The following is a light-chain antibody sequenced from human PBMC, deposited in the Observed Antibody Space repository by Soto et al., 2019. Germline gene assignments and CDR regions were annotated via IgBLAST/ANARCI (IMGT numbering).Light chain of an antibody. CDR1: QSVSSN. Sequence: EMVMTQPPATLSVSPGERATLSCRASQSVSSNLAWYQQKPGQAPRLLIYGASTRATGIPARFSGSGSGTEFTLTISSLQSEDFAVYYCQQYNNWPFFGQGTRLEIK. CDR3: QQYNNWPF. V-gene: IGKV3-15*01. CDR2: GAS. J-gene: IGKJ5*01.